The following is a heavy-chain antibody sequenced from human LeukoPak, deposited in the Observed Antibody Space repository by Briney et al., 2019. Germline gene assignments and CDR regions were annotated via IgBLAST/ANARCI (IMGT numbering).Heavy chain of an antibody. CDR2: ISGSGDNT. V-gene: IGHV3-23*01. Sequence: QPGGSLRLSCAASGFTFSSYAMSWVRQAPGKGLEWVSGISGSGDNTYYADSVKGRFTISRDNSKNTLYLQMNSLRAEDTAVYDCARTVDTSMVYYFDYWGQGTLVTVSS. D-gene: IGHD5-18*01. J-gene: IGHJ4*02. CDR3: ARTVDTSMVYYFDY. CDR1: GFTFSSYA.